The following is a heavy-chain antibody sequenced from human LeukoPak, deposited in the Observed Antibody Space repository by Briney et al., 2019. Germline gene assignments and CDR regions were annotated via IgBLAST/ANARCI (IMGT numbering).Heavy chain of an antibody. CDR3: ATPGDVRGVINY. CDR2: ISYDGSNK. J-gene: IGHJ4*02. D-gene: IGHD3-10*01. Sequence: GGSLRLSCAASGFTFSSYGMHWVRQAPGKGLEWVAVISYDGSNKYYADSVKGRFTISRDNSKSTLYLQMNSLRAEDTAVYYCATPGDVRGVINYWGQGTLVTVSS. V-gene: IGHV3-30*03. CDR1: GFTFSSYG.